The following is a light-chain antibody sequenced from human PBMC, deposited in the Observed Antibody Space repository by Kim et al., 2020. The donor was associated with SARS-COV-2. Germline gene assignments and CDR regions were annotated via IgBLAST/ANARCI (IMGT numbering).Light chain of an antibody. J-gene: IGLJ2*01. CDR1: RLGDKY. V-gene: IGLV3-1*01. Sequence: SYELTQPPSVSVSPGQTATITCSGDRLGDKYACWYQQKPGQSPLLVISQDTNRPSGIPKRFSGSNSGNTATLTISGTQPMDEADYYCQAWHSGSVVFGGGTKLTVL. CDR3: QAWHSGSVV. CDR2: QDT.